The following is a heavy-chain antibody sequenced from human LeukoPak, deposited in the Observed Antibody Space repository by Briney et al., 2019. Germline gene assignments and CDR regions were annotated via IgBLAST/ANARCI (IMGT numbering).Heavy chain of an antibody. Sequence: GGSLRLSCAASGFIFSSYWMHWVRHAPGKGLAWVSRINTDGSSTSYADSVKGRFTISRDNAKNTLYLQMNSLRAEDTAVYYCAREELDTSMVYYFYYMDVWGKGTTVTVSS. CDR3: AREELDTSMVYYFYYMDV. J-gene: IGHJ6*03. V-gene: IGHV3-74*01. CDR2: INTDGSST. CDR1: GFIFSSYW. D-gene: IGHD5-18*01.